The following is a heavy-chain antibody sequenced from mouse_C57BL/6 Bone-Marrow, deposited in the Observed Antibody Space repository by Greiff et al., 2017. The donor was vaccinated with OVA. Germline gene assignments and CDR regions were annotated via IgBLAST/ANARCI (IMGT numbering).Heavy chain of an antibody. D-gene: IGHD3-3*01. CDR3: TSAGGWEGFDY. CDR1: GFTFSSYA. V-gene: IGHV5-9-1*02. J-gene: IGHJ2*01. CDR2: ISSGGDYI. Sequence: EVMLVESGEGLVKPGGSLKLSCAASGFTFSSYAMSWVRQTPEKRLEWVAYISSGGDYIYYADTVKGRFTISRDNARNTLYLQMSSLKSEDTAMYYCTSAGGWEGFDYWGQGTTLTVSS.